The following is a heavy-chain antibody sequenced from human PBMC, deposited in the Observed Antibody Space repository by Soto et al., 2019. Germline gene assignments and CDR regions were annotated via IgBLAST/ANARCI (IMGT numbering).Heavy chain of an antibody. J-gene: IGHJ4*02. V-gene: IGHV3-53*01. D-gene: IGHD3-10*01. CDR3: ARSMMVRGVLFDL. CDR2: IYSGGSR. Sequence: EVQLVESGGGLIQLGGSLRLSCEVSGFSVSGNYMSWVRQAPGKGLDWVSVIYSGGSRYYADSVRGRFTISRDESQNTLYLQMNNLRAEDTAVYYCARSMMVRGVLFDLWGRGSLVSVSS. CDR1: GFSVSGNY.